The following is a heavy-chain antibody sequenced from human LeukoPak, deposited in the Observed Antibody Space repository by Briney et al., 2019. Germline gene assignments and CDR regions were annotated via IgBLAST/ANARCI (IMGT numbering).Heavy chain of an antibody. CDR2: IWYDGSNQ. V-gene: IGHV3-33*06. D-gene: IGHD2-15*01. J-gene: IGHJ4*02. CDR1: GFTFSSYG. CDR3: AKPGYCSGGSCSPFEY. Sequence: GGSLRLSCAASGFTFSSYGMHWVRQAPGKGLEWVAVIWYDGSNQYYTDSVRGRFTISRDNSKNTLYLHMNSLRVEDTAVYYCAKPGYCSGGSCSPFEYWGQGTLVTVSS.